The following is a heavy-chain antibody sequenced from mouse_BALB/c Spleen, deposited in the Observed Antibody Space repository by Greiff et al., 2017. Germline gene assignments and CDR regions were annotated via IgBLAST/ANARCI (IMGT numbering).Heavy chain of an antibody. D-gene: IGHD2-14*01. V-gene: IGHV1-54*01. CDR1: GYAFTNYL. CDR2: INPGSGGT. CDR3: ARAAYYRYGGAMDY. Sequence: VQLQQSGAELVRPGTSVKVSCKASGYAFTNYLIEWVKQRLGQGLEWIGVINPGSGGTNYNEKFKGKATLTADKSSSTAYMQLSSLTSDDSAVYFCARAAYYRYGGAMDYWGQGTSVTVSS. J-gene: IGHJ4*01.